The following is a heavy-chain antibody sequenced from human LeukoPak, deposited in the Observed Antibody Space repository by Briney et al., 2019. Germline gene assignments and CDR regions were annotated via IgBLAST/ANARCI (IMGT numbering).Heavy chain of an antibody. D-gene: IGHD3-16*01. V-gene: IGHV3-48*03. J-gene: IGHJ3*02. CDR2: ISSSGSTI. CDR3: ARGIVATEDYVWGSMNPSVPAFDI. CDR1: GFTFSSYE. Sequence: GGSLRLSCAASGFTFSSYEMNWVRQAPGKGLEWVSYISSSGSTIYYADSVKGRFTISRDNAKNSLYLQMNSLRAEDTALYYCARGIVATEDYVWGSMNPSVPAFDIWGQGTMVTVSS.